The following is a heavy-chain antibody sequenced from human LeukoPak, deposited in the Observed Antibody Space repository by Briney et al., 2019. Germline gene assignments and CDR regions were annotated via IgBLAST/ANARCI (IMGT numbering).Heavy chain of an antibody. CDR1: GYSFTSYW. D-gene: IGHD3-22*01. CDR2: IYPGDSDT. V-gene: IGHV5-51*01. CDR3: ARHIWVNYYDSSGSHRYYYYMDV. Sequence: GESLKISCKGSGYSFTSYWIGWVRQMPGKGLEWMGIIYPGDSDTRYSPSFQGQVTISADKSISTAYLQWSSLKASDTAMYYCARHIWVNYYDSSGSHRYYYYMDVWGKGTTVTVSS. J-gene: IGHJ6*03.